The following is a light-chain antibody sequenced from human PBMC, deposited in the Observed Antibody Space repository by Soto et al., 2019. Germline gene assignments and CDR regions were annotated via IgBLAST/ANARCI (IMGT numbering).Light chain of an antibody. J-gene: IGKJ4*01. CDR3: QQYDSWPPLT. CDR1: QSVASN. Sequence: EILMTQSPATLSLSPGERATLSCRASQSVASNLAWYQQRRGQAPRLLIYGASSRATGIPARFSGSGSGTELTLTISSLQSEDFAVYYCQQYDSWPPLTFGGGTKVEIK. CDR2: GAS. V-gene: IGKV3-15*01.